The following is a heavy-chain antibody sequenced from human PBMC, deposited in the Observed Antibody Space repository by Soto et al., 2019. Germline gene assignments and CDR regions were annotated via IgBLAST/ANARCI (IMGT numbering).Heavy chain of an antibody. Sequence: QVQLVESGGGVVQPGKSLRLSCAGSGFTFSSYGMDWVRQAPGKGLEWVAVLSYDGSNKYYADSVKGRFTISRDNSKNTLYLQMSSLRADDTAVYYCAKDRMGAGVRGYFDYWGQGTLVTVSS. J-gene: IGHJ4*02. CDR3: AKDRMGAGVRGYFDY. V-gene: IGHV3-30*18. CDR1: GFTFSSYG. D-gene: IGHD3-10*01. CDR2: LSYDGSNK.